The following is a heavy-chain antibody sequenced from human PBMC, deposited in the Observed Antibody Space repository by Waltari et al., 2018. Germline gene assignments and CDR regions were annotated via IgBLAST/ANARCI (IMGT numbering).Heavy chain of an antibody. V-gene: IGHV1-2*06. Sequence: QVQLVQSGAEVKKPGASGKVSCKASGYSFTTYYIHWVRQPPGQGLEWMGRINPNIGATNYAQRFQGRVTLTRDTAINTAYMELRGLRFDDTAVYFCARDLSWYFYMDIWGKGTAVTVSS. J-gene: IGHJ6*03. CDR2: INPNIGAT. CDR3: ARDLSWYFYMDI. CDR1: GYSFTTYY.